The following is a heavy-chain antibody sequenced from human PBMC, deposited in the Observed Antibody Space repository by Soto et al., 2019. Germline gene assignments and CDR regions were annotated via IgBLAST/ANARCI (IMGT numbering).Heavy chain of an antibody. CDR3: ARDITMYNSEISGAHYFYYGMDV. Sequence: QLQLVQSGAEVKKPGSSVKVSCKASGGTFSSHGISWVRQAPGQGLEWMGGIIPIFDATKYVQKFQGRVTITADESTNTAYMERSSLTSEDPAVYYCARDITMYNSEISGAHYFYYGMDVWGQGTSVTVSS. D-gene: IGHD1-20*01. V-gene: IGHV1-69*01. CDR1: GGTFSSHG. J-gene: IGHJ6*02. CDR2: IIPIFDAT.